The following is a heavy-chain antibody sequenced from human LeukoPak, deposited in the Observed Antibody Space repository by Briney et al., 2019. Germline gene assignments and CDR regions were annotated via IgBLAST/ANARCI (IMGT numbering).Heavy chain of an antibody. V-gene: IGHV4-39*07. Sequence: SETLSLTCTVSGGSISSSSYYWGWIRQPPGKGLEWIGSIYYSGSTYYNPSLKSRVTISVDTSKNQFSLKLSPVTAADTAVYYCARDPGSSGGYWGQGTLVTVSS. CDR2: IYYSGST. J-gene: IGHJ4*02. CDR3: ARDPGSSGGY. D-gene: IGHD1-26*01. CDR1: GGSISSSSYY.